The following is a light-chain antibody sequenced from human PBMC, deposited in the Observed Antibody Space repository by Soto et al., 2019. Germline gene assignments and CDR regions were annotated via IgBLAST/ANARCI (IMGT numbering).Light chain of an antibody. CDR2: TGS. V-gene: IGKV1-12*01. J-gene: IGKJ5*01. CDR3: QQAASFPLT. CDR1: QGIKNW. Sequence: DIQRAQSPSYVSASVGDRVTITCRVSQGIKNWLAWYQQKPGKAPNLLIYTGSSLQSGVPSRFSGSGSGTYFTLTINSLQPEDFATYYCQQAASFPLTVGQGTRLEIK.